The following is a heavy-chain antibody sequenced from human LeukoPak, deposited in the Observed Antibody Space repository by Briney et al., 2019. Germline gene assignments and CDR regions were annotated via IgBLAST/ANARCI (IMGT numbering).Heavy chain of an antibody. CDR2: IYSSGST. V-gene: IGHV4-61*02. CDR1: GGSISSGSYY. D-gene: IGHD3-9*01. Sequence: RPSETLSLTRTVSGGSISSGSYYWSWIRQPAGKGLEWIGRIYSSGSTNYNPSPKSRVTISLDTSKNQFSLKLSSVTAADTAVYYCARQYSDILTGYHRGELYWYFDLWGRGTLVTVSS. J-gene: IGHJ2*01. CDR3: ARQYSDILTGYHRGELYWYFDL.